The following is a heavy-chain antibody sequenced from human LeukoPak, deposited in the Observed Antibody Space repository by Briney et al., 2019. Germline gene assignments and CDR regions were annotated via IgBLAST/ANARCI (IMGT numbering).Heavy chain of an antibody. CDR1: GYTFTSYG. D-gene: IGHD3-22*01. CDR3: ARVKGDYYDSSGYYYEDGY. J-gene: IGHJ4*02. V-gene: IGHV1-18*01. Sequence: GASVKVSCKASGYTFTSYGISWVRQAPGQGLEWMGWISAYNGNTNYAQKLQGRVTMTTDTSTSTAYMELGSLRSDDTAVYYCARVKGDYYDSSGYYYEDGYWGQGTLVTVSS. CDR2: ISAYNGNT.